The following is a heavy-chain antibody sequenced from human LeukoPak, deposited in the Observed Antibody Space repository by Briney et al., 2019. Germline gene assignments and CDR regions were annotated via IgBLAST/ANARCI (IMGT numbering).Heavy chain of an antibody. CDR1: GGSFSGYY. Sequence: KPSETLSLTCAVYGGSFSGYYWSWIRQPPGKGLEWIWEINHSGSTNYNPSLNGRVTISVDTSKNQFSLKLSSVTAADTAVYYCASTYSSSWYEPRWFDPWGQGTLVIVSS. CDR2: INHSGST. J-gene: IGHJ5*02. CDR3: ASTYSSSWYEPRWFDP. D-gene: IGHD6-13*01. V-gene: IGHV4-34*01.